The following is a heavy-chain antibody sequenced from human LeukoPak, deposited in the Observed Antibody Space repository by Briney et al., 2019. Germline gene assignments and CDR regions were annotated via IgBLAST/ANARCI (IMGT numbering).Heavy chain of an antibody. CDR2: ISSNGDST. Sequence: PGESLRLSCSASGFTFSSYAMHWVRGAPGKGLEYVSVISSNGDSTYYADSLKGRFTISRDNSKNTLYLQMSSLRPEDTAVYYCVKGQQYILTGYYFDYWGQGTLVTVSS. CDR1: GFTFSSYA. J-gene: IGHJ4*02. CDR3: VKGQQYILTGYYFDY. V-gene: IGHV3-64D*09. D-gene: IGHD3-9*01.